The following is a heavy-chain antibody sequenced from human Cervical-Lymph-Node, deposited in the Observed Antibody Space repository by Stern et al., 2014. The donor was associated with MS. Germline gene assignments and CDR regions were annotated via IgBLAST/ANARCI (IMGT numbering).Heavy chain of an antibody. D-gene: IGHD3-10*01. CDR1: GFTFRNYW. V-gene: IGHV3-74*02. CDR3: TKDTYGPEDY. CDR2: INRDGTTI. J-gene: IGHJ4*02. Sequence: EVQLEESGGGFVQPGGSLRLSCGASGFTFRNYWMHWVRLGQGKGLVWVARINRDGTTITHAYSVKGRFTISRDNAKNTLYLQMNSLRVEDTAVYYCTKDTYGPEDYWGQGTSVTVSS.